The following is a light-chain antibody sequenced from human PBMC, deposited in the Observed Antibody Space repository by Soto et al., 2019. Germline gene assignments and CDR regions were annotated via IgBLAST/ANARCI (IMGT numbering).Light chain of an antibody. V-gene: IGKV3-11*01. CDR3: QQRHSSPIS. Sequence: EIVLTQSPATLSLSPGERATLSCRTSQTIRGLLNWYQQRPGQAPRLLIYDTSNKATDIPARFSGSGYGTDFTLANRSLDPEDFGVYFCQQRHSSPISFGQGTRLNMK. CDR2: DTS. J-gene: IGKJ5*01. CDR1: QTIRGL.